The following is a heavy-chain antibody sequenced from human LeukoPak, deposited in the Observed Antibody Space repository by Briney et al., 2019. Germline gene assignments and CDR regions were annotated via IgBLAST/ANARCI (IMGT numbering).Heavy chain of an antibody. Sequence: GESLKISCNLSGYIFTNYWIGWVRQVPGKGPEWMGIIYPGDSDTKYSPSFQGQVTISADKSITTAYLQWSSLKASDTALYYCARQSSSLGPFDYWGQGTLVTVSS. CDR3: ARQSSSLGPFDY. V-gene: IGHV5-51*01. D-gene: IGHD3-10*01. J-gene: IGHJ4*02. CDR1: GYIFTNYW. CDR2: IYPGDSDT.